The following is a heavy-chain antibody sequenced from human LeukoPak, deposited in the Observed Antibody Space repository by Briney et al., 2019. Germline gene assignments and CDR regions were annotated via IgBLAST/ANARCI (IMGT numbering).Heavy chain of an antibody. J-gene: IGHJ4*02. CDR1: GVSISHYY. D-gene: IGHD1-26*01. V-gene: IGHV4-4*09. CDR2: IHTSGGS. CDR3: ARLGSYHDF. Sequence: SETLSLTCTVSGVSISHYYWSWIRQTPAKGLEWMGHIHTSGGSTYYPSLKSRLTMSIDTSRNQLSLKLTSVTAADTAVYFCARLGSYHDFWGQGALVTVSS.